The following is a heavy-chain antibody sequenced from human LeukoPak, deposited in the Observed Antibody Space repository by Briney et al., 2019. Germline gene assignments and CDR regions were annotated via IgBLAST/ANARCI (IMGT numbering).Heavy chain of an antibody. CDR1: GFTLSSYA. Sequence: PGGSLRLSCAASGFTLSSYAMSWVRQAPGRGLEWVSAISGSGGSTYYADSVKGRFTISRDNSKTALYLKMNSLTAEDTAVYYCAKQGSRGYSSGWYDYWGQGTLVTVSS. D-gene: IGHD6-19*01. J-gene: IGHJ4*02. CDR3: AKQGSRGYSSGWYDY. V-gene: IGHV3-23*01. CDR2: ISGSGGST.